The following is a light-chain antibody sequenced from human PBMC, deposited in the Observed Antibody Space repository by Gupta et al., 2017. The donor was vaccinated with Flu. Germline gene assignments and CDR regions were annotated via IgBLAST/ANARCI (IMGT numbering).Light chain of an antibody. CDR2: GNS. CDR3: AAWDDSLTGHYV. Sequence: SMSCSGSSSKRGRNSVHWYRQVQGTAPRLLIYGNSQRPSGVPARFSGSKSGTSASLAISGLQAEDEATYYCAAWDDSLTGHYVFGSGTAVTVL. CDR1: SSKRGRNS. J-gene: IGLJ1*01. V-gene: IGLV1-44*01.